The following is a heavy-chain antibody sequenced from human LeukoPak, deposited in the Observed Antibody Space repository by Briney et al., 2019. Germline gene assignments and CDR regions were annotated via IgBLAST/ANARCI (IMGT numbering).Heavy chain of an antibody. V-gene: IGHV3-15*01. CDR3: TTGGRRYFDWLNY. CDR2: IKSKTDGGTT. CDR1: GFTFSNAW. Sequence: GGSLRLSCAASGFTFSNAWVSWVRQAPGKGLEWVGRIKSKTDGGTTDYAAPVKGRFTISRDDSKNTLYLQMNSLKTEDTAVYYCTTGGRRYFDWLNYWGQGTLVTVSS. J-gene: IGHJ4*02. D-gene: IGHD3-9*01.